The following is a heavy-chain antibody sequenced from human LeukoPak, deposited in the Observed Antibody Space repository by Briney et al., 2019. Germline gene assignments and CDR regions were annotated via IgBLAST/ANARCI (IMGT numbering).Heavy chain of an antibody. CDR3: ARARYCSSTSCYKPDY. J-gene: IGHJ4*02. D-gene: IGHD2-2*02. CDR2: INHSGST. CDR1: GGSISSYY. Sequence: SETLSLTCTVSGGSISSYYWSWIRQPPGKGLEWIGEINHSGSTNYNPSLKSRVTTSVDTSKNQFSLKLSSVTAADTAVYYCARARYCSSTSCYKPDYWGQGTLVTVSS. V-gene: IGHV4-34*01.